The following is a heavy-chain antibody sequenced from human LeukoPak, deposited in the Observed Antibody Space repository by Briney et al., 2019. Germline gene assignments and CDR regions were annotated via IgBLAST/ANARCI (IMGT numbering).Heavy chain of an antibody. CDR3: AKERYSSSSYRYYYYMDV. J-gene: IGHJ6*03. D-gene: IGHD6-6*01. CDR1: GFTFVSHW. V-gene: IGHV3-7*01. Sequence: GGSLRLSCVASGFTFVSHWMTWVRQAPGKGLEWVANINQDGSNKYYADSVKGRFTISRDNSKNTLYLQMNSLRAEDTAVYYCAKERYSSSSYRYYYYMDVWGKGTTVTVSS. CDR2: INQDGSNK.